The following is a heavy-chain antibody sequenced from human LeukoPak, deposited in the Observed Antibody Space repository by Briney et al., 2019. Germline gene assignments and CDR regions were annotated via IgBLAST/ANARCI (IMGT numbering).Heavy chain of an antibody. V-gene: IGHV3-48*03. Sequence: GGSLRLSCAASGFTFSSYKMNWVRQAPGKGLDWVAYISSSGRTIYHADSVKGRFTISRDNAKNSLFLQMNSLRVEDTAVYYCARGHSGTYYGDFDYWGKGTLVTVTS. CDR2: ISSSGRTI. CDR3: ARGHSGTYYGDFDY. CDR1: GFTFSSYK. D-gene: IGHD1-26*01. J-gene: IGHJ4*02.